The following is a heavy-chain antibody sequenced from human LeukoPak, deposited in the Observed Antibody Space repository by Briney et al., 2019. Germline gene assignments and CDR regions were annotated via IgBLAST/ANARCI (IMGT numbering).Heavy chain of an antibody. CDR2: ISYDGSNK. J-gene: IGHJ6*03. Sequence: PGGSLRLSCAASGFTFSSYGMHWVRQAPGKGLEWVAVISYDGSNKYYADSVKGRFTISRDNSKNTLYLQMNSLRAEDTAVYYCAKDSLWFGEDYYMDVWGKGTTVTISS. CDR3: AKDSLWFGEDYYMDV. V-gene: IGHV3-30*19. CDR1: GFTFSSYG. D-gene: IGHD3-10*01.